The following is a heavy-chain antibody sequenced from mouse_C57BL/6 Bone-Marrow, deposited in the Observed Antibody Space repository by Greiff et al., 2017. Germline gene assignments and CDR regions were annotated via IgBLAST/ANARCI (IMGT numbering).Heavy chain of an antibody. V-gene: IGHV14-2*01. CDR3: TRSLIYYGTNY. CDR2: IDPEDGET. J-gene: IGHJ2*01. CDR1: GFNIKDYY. D-gene: IGHD1-1*01. Sequence: VHVKQSGAELVKPGASVKLSCTASGFNIKDYYIHWVKQRTEQGLEWIGRIDPEDGETKYAPKFQDKATITADTSSNTAYLQLRSLTSEDTAVYYCTRSLIYYGTNYWGQGTTLTVPS.